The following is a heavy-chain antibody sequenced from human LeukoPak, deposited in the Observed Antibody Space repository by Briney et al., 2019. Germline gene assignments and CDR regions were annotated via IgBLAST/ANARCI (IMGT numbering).Heavy chain of an antibody. Sequence: SETLSLTCTVSGGSISSSSYYWGWIRQPPGKGLEWIGSIYYSGSTYYNPSLKSRVTISVDTSKNQFSLKLSSVTAADTAVYYCARNGESDCGGDCYGYYYYGMDVWGKGTTVTVSS. CDR1: GGSISSSSYY. V-gene: IGHV4-39*07. CDR3: ARNGESDCGGDCYGYYYYGMDV. D-gene: IGHD2-21*02. J-gene: IGHJ6*04. CDR2: IYYSGST.